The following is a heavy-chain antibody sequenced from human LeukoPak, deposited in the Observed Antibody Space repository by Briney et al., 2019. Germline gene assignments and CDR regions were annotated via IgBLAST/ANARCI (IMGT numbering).Heavy chain of an antibody. J-gene: IGHJ4*02. Sequence: GGSLRLSCAASGFTFSSYSMNWVRQAPGKGLVWVSRISDGGSTTTYADSVKGRFTISRDNAKNTLYLQMNGLRAEDTAVYYCSRSAYYDGSGNYYDYWGQGALVTVSS. CDR1: GFTFSSYS. CDR2: ISDGGSTT. V-gene: IGHV3-74*01. D-gene: IGHD3-22*01. CDR3: SRSAYYDGSGNYYDY.